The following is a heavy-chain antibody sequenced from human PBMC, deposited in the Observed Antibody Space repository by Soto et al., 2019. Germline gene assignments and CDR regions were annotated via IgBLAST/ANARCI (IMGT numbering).Heavy chain of an antibody. D-gene: IGHD3-9*01. CDR3: ASAPYDIWSGYCPYYYYYYGLEL. CDR1: GYSFTSYW. V-gene: IGHV5-51*01. J-gene: IGHJ6*02. CDR2: IYPGDSDT. Sequence: PGESLKISCQGSGYSFTSYWIGWVRQMPGKGLEWMGIIYPGDSDTRYSPSFQGQVTISADKSISTAYLQWSSLKASDTAMYYCASAPYDIWSGYCPYYYYYYGLELWDQETKVTVSS.